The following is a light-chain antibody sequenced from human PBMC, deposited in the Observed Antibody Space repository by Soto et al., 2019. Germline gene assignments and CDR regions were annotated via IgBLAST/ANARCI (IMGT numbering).Light chain of an antibody. V-gene: IGKV1-5*03. CDR2: KAS. Sequence: DIQMTQSPSTLSASVGDRVTITCRASQSISTWLSWYQQKPGKAPKVLIYKASNLQSGVSSRFSGSVSGTEFTLTISSLQPDDFATYYCQDYNSWTFGQGTKVET. CDR3: QDYNSWT. CDR1: QSISTW. J-gene: IGKJ1*01.